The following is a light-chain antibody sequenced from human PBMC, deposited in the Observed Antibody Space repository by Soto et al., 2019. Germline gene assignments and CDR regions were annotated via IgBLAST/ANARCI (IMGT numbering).Light chain of an antibody. V-gene: IGLV1-47*01. CDR3: ATWDDSLSGHYV. CDR1: SSNIGSND. CDR2: RSN. J-gene: IGLJ1*01. Sequence: QSVLTQPPSASGIPGQRVTMSCSGSSSNIGSNDVYWYQQLPGTAPRLLIYRSNHRPSGVPDRFSGSKSDTSASLAISGLRSEDEADYFCATWDDSLSGHYVFGTGTKVTVL.